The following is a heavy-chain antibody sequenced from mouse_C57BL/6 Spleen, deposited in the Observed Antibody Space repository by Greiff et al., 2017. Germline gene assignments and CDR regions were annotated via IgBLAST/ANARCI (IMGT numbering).Heavy chain of an antibody. Sequence: EVKLQQSGPELVKPGASVKISCKASGYTFTDYYMNWVKQSHGKSLEWIGDINPNNGGTSYNQKFKGKATLTVDKSSSTAYMALRSLTSEDSAVYYCARRLLSAWFAYWGQGTLVTVSA. J-gene: IGHJ3*01. CDR1: GYTFTDYY. CDR2: INPNNGGT. D-gene: IGHD2-10*01. CDR3: ARRLLSAWFAY. V-gene: IGHV1-26*01.